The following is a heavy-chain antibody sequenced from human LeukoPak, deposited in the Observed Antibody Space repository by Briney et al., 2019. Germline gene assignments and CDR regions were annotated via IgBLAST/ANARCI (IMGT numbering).Heavy chain of an antibody. V-gene: IGHV3-30*18. D-gene: IGHD1-26*01. Sequence: GGSLRLSCAVSGFTFSSYGMHWVRQAPGKGLEWVAVISYDGSNKYYADSVKGRFTISRDNSKNTLYLQMNSLRAEDTAVYYCAKDPGVGAGHYFDYWGQGTLVTVSS. CDR3: AKDPGVGAGHYFDY. CDR1: GFTFSSYG. J-gene: IGHJ4*02. CDR2: ISYDGSNK.